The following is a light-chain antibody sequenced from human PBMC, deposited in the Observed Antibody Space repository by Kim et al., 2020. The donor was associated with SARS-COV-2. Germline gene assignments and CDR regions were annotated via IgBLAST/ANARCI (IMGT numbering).Light chain of an antibody. Sequence: SVKLTCTLSSAHGSYAIAWHQQQPEKGPRYLMKLNSDGSHSKGDGIPDRFSGSSSGAERYLTISSLQSEDEADYYCQTWGTGIGVFGGGTQLTVL. CDR2: LNSDGSH. V-gene: IGLV4-69*01. CDR1: SAHGSYA. J-gene: IGLJ3*02. CDR3: QTWGTGIGV.